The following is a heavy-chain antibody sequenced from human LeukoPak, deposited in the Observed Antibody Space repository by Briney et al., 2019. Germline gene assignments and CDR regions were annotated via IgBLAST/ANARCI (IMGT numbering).Heavy chain of an antibody. J-gene: IGHJ4*02. V-gene: IGHV4-38-2*01. Sequence: PSETLSLTCVVSGYSISSGYSWGWIRQPPGKGLEWIGSIYHSGSTYYNPSLKSRVTISVDTSKNQFSLKLSSVTAADTAVYYCARSSSYWNYVYWGQGTLVTVSS. CDR3: ARSSSYWNYVY. CDR1: GYSISSGYS. CDR2: IYHSGST. D-gene: IGHD1-7*01.